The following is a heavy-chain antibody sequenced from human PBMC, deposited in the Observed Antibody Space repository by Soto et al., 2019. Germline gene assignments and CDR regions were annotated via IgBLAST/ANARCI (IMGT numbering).Heavy chain of an antibody. CDR1: GYTFTGYY. Sequence: QVQLVQSGAEVKKPGASVKVSCKASGYTFTGYYMHWVRQAPGQGLEWMGWINPNSGGTNYAQKFQGWVTMTRDTSVSTAYMELSRLRSDDTAVYYCARDGSGKAVGRRGYYFDYWGQGTLVTVSS. J-gene: IGHJ4*02. CDR2: INPNSGGT. CDR3: ARDGSGKAVGRRGYYFDY. V-gene: IGHV1-2*04. D-gene: IGHD3-10*01.